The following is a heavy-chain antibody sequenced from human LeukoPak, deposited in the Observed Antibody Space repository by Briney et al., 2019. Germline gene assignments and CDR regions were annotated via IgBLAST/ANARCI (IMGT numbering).Heavy chain of an antibody. CDR1: GFTFISYA. V-gene: IGHV3-23*01. J-gene: IGHJ4*02. D-gene: IGHD1-26*01. CDR3: AKDGGELLFYFDY. Sequence: QAGGSLRLSCAASGFTFISYAMSWVRQAPGKGLEWVAGFSGGDGTASYADSVKGRFTISRDNSKDTLYLQMNSLRAEDTAVYFCAKDGGELLFYFDYWGQGTLVTVSS. CDR2: FSGGDGTA.